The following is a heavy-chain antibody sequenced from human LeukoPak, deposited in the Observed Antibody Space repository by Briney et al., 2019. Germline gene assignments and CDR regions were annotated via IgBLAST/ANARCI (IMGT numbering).Heavy chain of an antibody. CDR3: ARRVGTRDWYFDL. D-gene: IGHD1-14*01. CDR1: GGSISSGGYY. Sequence: PSETLSLTCTVSGGSISSGGYYWSWIRQHPGKGLEWIGYIYYSGSTYYNPSLKSRVTISVDTSKNQFSLKLSSVTAADTAVYYCARRVGTRDWYFDLWGRGTLVTVSS. J-gene: IGHJ2*01. V-gene: IGHV4-31*03. CDR2: IYYSGST.